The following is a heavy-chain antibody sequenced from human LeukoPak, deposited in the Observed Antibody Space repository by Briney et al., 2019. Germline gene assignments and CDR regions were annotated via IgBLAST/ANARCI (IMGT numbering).Heavy chain of an antibody. J-gene: IGHJ4*02. CDR1: GGSISSNNW. CDR2: IYHSGNS. CDR3: ARDVGARLPGY. Sequence: SGTLSLTCAVSGGSISSNNWWSWVRQPPGKGLEWIGEIYHSGNSNYNPSLKSRVTISVDKSKNQFSLKLSSVTAADTAVYYCARDVGARLPGYWGQGTLVTVSS. D-gene: IGHD6-6*01. V-gene: IGHV4-4*02.